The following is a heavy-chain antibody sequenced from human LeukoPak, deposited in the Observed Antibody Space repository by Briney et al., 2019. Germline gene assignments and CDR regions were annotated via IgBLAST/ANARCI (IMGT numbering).Heavy chain of an antibody. CDR2: ISSSSSYI. CDR1: GFTFSSYG. J-gene: IGHJ4*02. V-gene: IGHV3-21*01. Sequence: PGRSLRLSCAASGFTFSSYGMHWVRQAPGKGLEWVSSISSSSSYIYYADSVKGRFTISRDNAKNSLYLQMNSLRAEDTAVYYCARDPWTRGQQLDYWGQGTLVTVSS. CDR3: ARDPWTRGQQLDY. D-gene: IGHD6-13*01.